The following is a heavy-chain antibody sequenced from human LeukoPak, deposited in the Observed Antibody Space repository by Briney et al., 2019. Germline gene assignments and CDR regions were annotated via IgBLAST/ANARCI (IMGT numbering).Heavy chain of an antibody. V-gene: IGHV1-18*01. CDR2: ISAYNGNT. CDR3: AGVPAAAGNHYYYYYYMVV. Sequence: GASVKVSCKASGYTFTSYGISWVRQAPGQGLEWMGWISAYNGNTNYAQKLQGRVTMTTDTSTSTAYMELRSLRSDDTAVYYCAGVPAAAGNHYYYYYYMVVWGKGTTVTVSS. D-gene: IGHD6-13*01. J-gene: IGHJ6*03. CDR1: GYTFTSYG.